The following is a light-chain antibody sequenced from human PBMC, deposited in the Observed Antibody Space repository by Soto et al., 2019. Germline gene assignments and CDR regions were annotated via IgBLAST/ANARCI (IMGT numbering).Light chain of an antibody. CDR3: QAWDSSTGD. CDR1: KLGDKY. J-gene: IGLJ1*01. CDR2: QDS. Sequence: SYELTQPPSVSVSPGQTASITCSGDKLGDKYACWYQQKPGQSPVLVIYQDSKRPSGIPERFSGTNSGMTATLTISGTQAMDDADYSCQAWDSSTGDFGTGTKLTVL. V-gene: IGLV3-1*01.